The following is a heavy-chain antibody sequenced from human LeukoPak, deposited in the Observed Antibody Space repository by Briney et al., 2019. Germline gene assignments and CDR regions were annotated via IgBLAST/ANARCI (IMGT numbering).Heavy chain of an antibody. D-gene: IGHD2-21*01. Sequence: GESLKISCEGSGYRFSSHWIGWVRQMPGKGLEWMAVIYAGDSDTRYSPSFQGQVTISADKSINTAYLQWSSLKASDTAMYYCVTYSHFDYWGQGTLVTVSS. V-gene: IGHV5-51*01. CDR2: IYAGDSDT. CDR1: GYRFSSHW. CDR3: VTYSHFDY. J-gene: IGHJ4*02.